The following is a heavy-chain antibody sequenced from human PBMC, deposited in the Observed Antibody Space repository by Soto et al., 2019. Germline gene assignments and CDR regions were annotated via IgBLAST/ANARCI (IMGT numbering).Heavy chain of an antibody. V-gene: IGHV1-18*01. CDR2: ISAYNGNT. Sequence: QVQLLQSEAEVKKPGASVKVSCKASGYTFTSYGISWVRQAPGQGREWMGWISAYNGNTNYAQKLQGRGTMTTDTATSTAYMELRSLGFDDTAVYYCARLLVIAEAGTGAGLGDYLGQGTLVTVSS. D-gene: IGHD6-13*01. CDR1: GYTFTSYG. CDR3: ARLLVIAEAGTGAGLGDY. J-gene: IGHJ4*02.